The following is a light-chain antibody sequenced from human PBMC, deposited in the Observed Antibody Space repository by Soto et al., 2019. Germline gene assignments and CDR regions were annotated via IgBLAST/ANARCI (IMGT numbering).Light chain of an antibody. V-gene: IGKV2D-29*02. Sequence: DIVMTQTVLSSPVTLVQPASISCRSSESLVHDNGETFLFWYLQKPGQSPQLLIYEVSTRVSGVPDRFSGSGSGTDFTLEISRVETDDVGIYYCMQSTQLPPTFGQGTRLEIK. CDR3: MQSTQLPPT. CDR1: ESLVHDNGETF. J-gene: IGKJ5*01. CDR2: EVS.